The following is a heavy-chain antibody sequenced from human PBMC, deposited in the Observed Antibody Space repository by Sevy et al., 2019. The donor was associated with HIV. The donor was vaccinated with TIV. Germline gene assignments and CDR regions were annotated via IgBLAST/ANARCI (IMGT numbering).Heavy chain of an antibody. J-gene: IGHJ3*01. CDR2: IYPGDSDT. V-gene: IGHV5-51*01. CDR3: ARQGRHYYDSSGYYFVEP. D-gene: IGHD3-22*01. Sequence: GESLKISCKGSGYSFTSYWIGWVRQMPGKGLEWMGIIYPGDSDTRYSPSFQGQVTISADKSISTAYLQWSSLKASGTAMYYCARQGRHYYDSSGYYFVEPWGQGTMVTVSS. CDR1: GYSFTSYW.